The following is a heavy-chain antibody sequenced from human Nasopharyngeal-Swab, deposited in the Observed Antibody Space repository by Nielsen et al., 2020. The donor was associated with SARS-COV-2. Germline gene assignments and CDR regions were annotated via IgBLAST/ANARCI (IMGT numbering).Heavy chain of an antibody. CDR2: IYYSGST. D-gene: IGHD3-10*01. V-gene: IGHV4-39*01. Sequence: SETLSLTCTVSGGSISSSSYYWGWIRQPPGKGLEWIGSIYYSGSTHYSPSLKSRVTISVDTSKNQFSLKLGSVTAADTAVYYCARVRRLRRGGYYFDYWGQGTLVTVSS. CDR3: ARVRRLRRGGYYFDY. J-gene: IGHJ4*02. CDR1: GGSISSSSYY.